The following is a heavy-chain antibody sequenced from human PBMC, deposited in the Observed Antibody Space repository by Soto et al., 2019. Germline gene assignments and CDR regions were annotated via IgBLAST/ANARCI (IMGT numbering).Heavy chain of an antibody. D-gene: IGHD6-6*01. CDR3: ARGFRGIAARNYYYYMDV. V-gene: IGHV1-3*01. CDR1: GYTFTSYA. J-gene: IGHJ6*03. CDR2: INAGNGNT. Sequence: ASVKVSCKASGYTFTSYAIHWVRQAPGQRPEGMGWINAGNGNTGYSQKFQGRVTMTRDTSVSTAYMELSSLRSEDTAVYYCARGFRGIAARNYYYYMDVWGKGTTVTVSS.